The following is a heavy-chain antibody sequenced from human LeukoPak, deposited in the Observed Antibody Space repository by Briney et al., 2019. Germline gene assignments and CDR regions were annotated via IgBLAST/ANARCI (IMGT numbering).Heavy chain of an antibody. CDR3: ARDGYLAVDY. J-gene: IGHJ4*02. CDR1: GGSISSSTYY. CDR2: IYYSGNT. Sequence: PSETLSLTCTVSGGSISSSTYYWGWIRQPPGKGLEWIGNIYYSGNTYYNPSLKSRVAISVDTSKNQFTLKLSSVTAADTAVYYCARDGYLAVDYWGQGTLVTVSS. D-gene: IGHD2-2*03. V-gene: IGHV4-39*06.